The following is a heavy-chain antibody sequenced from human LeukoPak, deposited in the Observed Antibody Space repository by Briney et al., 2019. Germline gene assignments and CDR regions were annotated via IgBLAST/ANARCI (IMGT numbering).Heavy chain of an antibody. D-gene: IGHD5-12*01. Sequence: SETLSLTCTVSGGSISSSSYYWGWIRQPPGKGLEWIGSIYYSGNTYYNPSLKSRVTISVDTSKNQFSLKLSSVTAADTAAYYCARQQNRGYGLPFDYWGQGTLVTVSS. CDR3: ARQQNRGYGLPFDY. CDR2: IYYSGNT. CDR1: GGSISSSSYY. V-gene: IGHV4-39*01. J-gene: IGHJ4*02.